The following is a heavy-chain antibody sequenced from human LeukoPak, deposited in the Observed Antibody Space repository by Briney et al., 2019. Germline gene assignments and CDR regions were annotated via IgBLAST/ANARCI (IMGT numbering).Heavy chain of an antibody. D-gene: IGHD2-15*01. CDR1: GFTLSSYS. Sequence: LGGSLRLSCVASGFTLSSYSMNWVRQAPGKGLEWVSYITLSSTTIYYADSVKGRFTISRDNAKNSLYLQVNSLRDEDTAVYYCARGHSMDVWGQGTTVTVSS. CDR2: ITLSSTTI. J-gene: IGHJ6*02. CDR3: ARGHSMDV. V-gene: IGHV3-48*02.